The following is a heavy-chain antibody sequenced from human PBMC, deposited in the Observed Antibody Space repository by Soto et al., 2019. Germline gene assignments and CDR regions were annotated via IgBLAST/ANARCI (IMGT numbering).Heavy chain of an antibody. D-gene: IGHD5-18*01. CDR1: GDSVSTNSAA. CDR3: ARERDTAMVNFMDV. Sequence: QTLSLTCVISGDSVSTNSAAWNWIRQSPSRGLEWLGKTYYRSKWYNDYAESVESRLTITPDTSKNQFSPHLNFVTPEDTAVYFCARERDTAMVNFMDVWGQGTTVTVSS. J-gene: IGHJ6*02. CDR2: TYYRSKWYN. V-gene: IGHV6-1*01.